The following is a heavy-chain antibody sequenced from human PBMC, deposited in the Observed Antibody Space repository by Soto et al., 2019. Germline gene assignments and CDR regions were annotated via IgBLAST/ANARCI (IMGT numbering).Heavy chain of an antibody. Sequence: PVWPLRLSCTASGFTFSSYSMNWVRQDPVKGLEWVSYISSSSSTIYYADSVKGRFTISRDNAKNSLYLQMNSLRAEDTAVYYCARDLIDYWGQGTLVTVSS. J-gene: IGHJ4*02. V-gene: IGHV3-48*01. CDR3: ARDLIDY. CDR1: GFTFSSYS. CDR2: ISSSSSTI.